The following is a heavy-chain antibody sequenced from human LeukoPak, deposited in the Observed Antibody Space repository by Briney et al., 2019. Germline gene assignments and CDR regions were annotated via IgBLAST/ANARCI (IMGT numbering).Heavy chain of an antibody. CDR2: INPNSGGT. V-gene: IGHV1-2*02. Sequence: ASVTVSYKASGYTFTDFYMHWVRQAPGQGLEWMGWINPNSGGTNYAQKFQGRVTMTRDTSISTAYMELSRLRSDDTAVYYCARDRMRSGYYTYYYYYYMDVWGKGTTVTVSS. CDR3: ARDRMRSGYYTYYYYYYMDV. CDR1: GYTFTDFY. J-gene: IGHJ6*03. D-gene: IGHD3-3*01.